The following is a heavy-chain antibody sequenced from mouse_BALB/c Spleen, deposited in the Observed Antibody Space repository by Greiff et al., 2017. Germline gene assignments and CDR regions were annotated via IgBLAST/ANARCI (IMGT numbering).Heavy chain of an antibody. J-gene: IGHJ4*01. V-gene: IGHV1-54*01. CDR2: INPGSGGT. CDR3: ARSRGNYEGSAMDY. Sequence: VQLQESGAELVRPGTSVTVSCKASGYAFTNYLIEWVKQRPGQGLEWIGVINPGSGGTNYNEKFKGKATLTADKSSSTAYMQLSSLTSDDSAVYFCARSRGNYEGSAMDYGGQGTSVTVSS. CDR1: GYAFTNYL. D-gene: IGHD2-1*01.